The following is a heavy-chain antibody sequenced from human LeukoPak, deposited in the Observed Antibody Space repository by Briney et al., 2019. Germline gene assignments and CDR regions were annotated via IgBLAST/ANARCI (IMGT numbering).Heavy chain of an antibody. Sequence: PSETLSLTCTVSGGSISSYYWSWIRQPPGKGLEWIGYIYYSGSTNYNPSLKSRVTISVDTSKNQFSLKLSSVTAADTAVYYCARSVPASYYYDSSGYDYWGQGTLVTVSS. V-gene: IGHV4-59*01. J-gene: IGHJ4*02. CDR2: IYYSGST. D-gene: IGHD3-22*01. CDR1: GGSISSYY. CDR3: ARSVPASYYYDSSGYDY.